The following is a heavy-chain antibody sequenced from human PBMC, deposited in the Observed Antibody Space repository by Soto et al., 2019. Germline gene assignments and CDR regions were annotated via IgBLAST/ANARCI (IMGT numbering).Heavy chain of an antibody. Sequence: QVLLQESGPGLVQPSGTLSLSCVVSGVSISSNYYWGWVRQPPGKGLEWLGDISHIGSVNYNPSLKSRLTISIAKSPNQFSLKVNTMNAASTAVYYGARSFGWYAIDYLGQGTLVIVSS. J-gene: IGHJ4*02. CDR1: GVSISSNYY. D-gene: IGHD6-19*01. CDR2: ISHIGSV. CDR3: ARSFGWYAIDY. V-gene: IGHV4-4*02.